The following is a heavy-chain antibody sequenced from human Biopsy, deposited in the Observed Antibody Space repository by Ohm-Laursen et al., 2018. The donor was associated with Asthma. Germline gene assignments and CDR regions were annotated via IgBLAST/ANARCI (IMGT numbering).Heavy chain of an antibody. V-gene: IGHV1-3*01. J-gene: IGHJ3*02. Sequence: SVKPSCKASGYTFISYAIHWVRQAPGQRLEWMGWINAGNGNTKYSQKFQGRATISRDTSASTAYMDLSSLRSEDTAVYYWARTYYDFLPGQVNDAFAMWGQGTMVTVSS. CDR3: ARTYYDFLPGQVNDAFAM. D-gene: IGHD3-9*01. CDR2: INAGNGNT. CDR1: GYTFISYA.